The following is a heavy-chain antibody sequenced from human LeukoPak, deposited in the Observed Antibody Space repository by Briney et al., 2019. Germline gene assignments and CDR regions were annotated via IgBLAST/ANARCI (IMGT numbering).Heavy chain of an antibody. Sequence: PSETLSLTYTVSGGSISSGGYYWSWIRQPPGKGLEWIGYIYHSGSTYYNPSLKSRVTISVDRSKNQFSLKLSSVTAADTAVYYCARGFEGYCSSTSCLRGYWFDPWGQGTLVTVSS. J-gene: IGHJ5*02. D-gene: IGHD2-2*01. CDR2: IYHSGST. CDR1: GGSISSGGYY. V-gene: IGHV4-30-2*01. CDR3: ARGFEGYCSSTSCLRGYWFDP.